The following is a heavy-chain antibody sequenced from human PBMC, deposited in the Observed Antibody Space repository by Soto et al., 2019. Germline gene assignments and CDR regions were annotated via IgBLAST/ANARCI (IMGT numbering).Heavy chain of an antibody. D-gene: IGHD3-9*01. CDR2: ISGSGGNT. V-gene: IGHV3-23*01. Sequence: PGGSLRLSCAGTVFTFNNYAMTLVRQAPGKGLEWVSAISGSGGNTYYADSVKGRFTISRNNSRNTLCLQLSGLRVEDTATYDCAQDVYYAILASLRNWLEPWGQGTMVTVSS. J-gene: IGHJ5*02. CDR1: VFTFNNYA. CDR3: AQDVYYAILASLRNWLEP.